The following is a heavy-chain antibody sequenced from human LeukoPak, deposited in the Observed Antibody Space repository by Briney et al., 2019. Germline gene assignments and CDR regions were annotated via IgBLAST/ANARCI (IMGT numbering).Heavy chain of an antibody. CDR2: IIPIFGTA. CDR1: GGTFSSYA. V-gene: IGHV1-69*05. J-gene: IGHJ4*02. Sequence: GASVKVSCKASGGTFSSYAIGWVRQAPGQGLEWMGRIIPIFGTANYAQKFQGRVTITTDESTSTAYMELSSLRSEATAVYYCAREWTNTDYWGQGTLVTVSS. CDR3: AREWTNTDY. D-gene: IGHD3/OR15-3a*01.